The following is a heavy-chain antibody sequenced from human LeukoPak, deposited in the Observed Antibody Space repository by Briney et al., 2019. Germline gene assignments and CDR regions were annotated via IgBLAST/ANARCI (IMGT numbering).Heavy chain of an antibody. CDR3: ARSVGLFGVVITDYFDY. CDR2: ISYDGSNK. V-gene: IGHV3-30*03. Sequence: GGSLRLSCAASGFTFSSYGMHWVRQAPGKGLEWVAVISYDGSNKYYADSVKGRFTISRDNSKNTLYLQMNSLRAEDTAVYYCARSVGLFGVVITDYFDYWGQGTLVTVSS. D-gene: IGHD3-3*01. CDR1: GFTFSSYG. J-gene: IGHJ4*02.